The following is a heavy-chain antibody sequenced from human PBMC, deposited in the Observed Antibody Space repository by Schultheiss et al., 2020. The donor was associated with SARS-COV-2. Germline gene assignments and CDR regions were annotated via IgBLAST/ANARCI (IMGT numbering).Heavy chain of an antibody. D-gene: IGHD6-19*01. CDR2: ISSSSSYI. CDR1: GFTFSSYS. Sequence: GGSLRLSCAASGFTFSSYSMNWVRQAPGKGLEWVSSISSSSSYIYYADSVKGRFTISRDNAKNSLYLQMNSLRAEDTAVYYCASQENRLVYDAFDIWGQGTMVTVSS. J-gene: IGHJ3*02. V-gene: IGHV3-21*01. CDR3: ASQENRLVYDAFDI.